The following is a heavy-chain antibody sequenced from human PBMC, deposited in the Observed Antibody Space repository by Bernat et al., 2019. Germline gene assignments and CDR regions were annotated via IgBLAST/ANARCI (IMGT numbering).Heavy chain of an antibody. D-gene: IGHD2-2*01. Sequence: QLQLQESGSGLVKPSQTLSLTCAVSGGSISSGGYSWSWIGQPPGKGLEWIGYIYHSGSTYYNPSLKSRVTISVDRSKNQFSLKLSSVTAADTAVYYCARAIVVVPAAMDGWFDPWGQGTLVTVSS. J-gene: IGHJ5*02. V-gene: IGHV4-30-2*01. CDR2: IYHSGST. CDR3: ARAIVVVPAAMDGWFDP. CDR1: GGSISSGGYS.